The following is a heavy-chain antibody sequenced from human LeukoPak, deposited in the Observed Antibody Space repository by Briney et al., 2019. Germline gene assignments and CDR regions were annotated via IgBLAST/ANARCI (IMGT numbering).Heavy chain of an antibody. D-gene: IGHD6-13*01. CDR3: GSRIATAGSVDY. CDR2: IRYDGSNK. J-gene: IGHJ4*02. CDR1: GFSLGDYY. Sequence: GGSLRLSCTASGFSLGDYYMTWVRQAPGKGLEWVAFIRYDGSNKYYADSVKGRFTISRDNSKNTLHLQMNTLRAEDTAVYYCGSRIATAGSVDYWGQGTQVTVSS. V-gene: IGHV3-30*02.